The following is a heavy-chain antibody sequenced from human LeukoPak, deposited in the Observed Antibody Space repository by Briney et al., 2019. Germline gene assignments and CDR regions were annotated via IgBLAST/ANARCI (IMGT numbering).Heavy chain of an antibody. J-gene: IGHJ4*02. CDR1: GFTFSSYS. CDR3: ARVPAAIGGGDY. V-gene: IGHV3-21*01. CDR2: ISSSSSYI. D-gene: IGHD2-2*01. Sequence: GGSXRLSCAASGFTFSSYSTNWVRQAPGKGLEWVSSISSSSSYIYYADSVKRRFTISRDNAKNSLYLQMNSLRAEDTAVYYCARVPAAIGGGDYWGQGTLVTVSS.